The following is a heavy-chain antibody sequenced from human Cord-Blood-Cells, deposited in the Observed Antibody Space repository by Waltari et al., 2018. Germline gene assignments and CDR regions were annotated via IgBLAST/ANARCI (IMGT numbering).Heavy chain of an antibody. V-gene: IGHV1-8*03. CDR2: MNPNSGNT. CDR1: GYTFTSYD. D-gene: IGHD4-4*01. CDR3: ARVLNLSNSRYYYYMDV. Sequence: QVQLGQSGAEVKKPGASVKVSCKASGYTFTSYDINWVRQATGQGLEWMGWMNPNSGNTGYAQKFQGRVTITRNTSISTAYMELSSLRSEDTAVYYCARVLNLSNSRYYYYMDVWGKGTTVTVSS. J-gene: IGHJ6*03.